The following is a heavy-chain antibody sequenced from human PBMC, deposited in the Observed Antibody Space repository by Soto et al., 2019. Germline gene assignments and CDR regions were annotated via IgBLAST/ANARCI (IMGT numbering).Heavy chain of an antibody. V-gene: IGHV4-39*01. CDR1: GGSISSSSYY. Sequence: QLQLQESGPGLVKPSETLSLTCTVSGGSISSSSYYWGWIRQPPGKGLEWIGSIYYSGSTYYNPSLKSRVTISVDTSKNQFSLKLSSVTAADTAVYYCARPQAYSSFVGEGSSSHWFDPWGQGTLVTVSS. D-gene: IGHD6-19*01. CDR3: ARPQAYSSFVGEGSSSHWFDP. J-gene: IGHJ5*02. CDR2: IYYSGST.